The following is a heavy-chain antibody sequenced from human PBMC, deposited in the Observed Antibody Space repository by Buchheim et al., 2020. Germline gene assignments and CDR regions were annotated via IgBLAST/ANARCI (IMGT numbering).Heavy chain of an antibody. J-gene: IGHJ3*02. Sequence: QEQVVESGGGVVQPGRSLRLSCVASGFPFSSCGMHWVRQAPGKGLEWVAVICTDGSKKDYADSVKGRFTISRDNPQNTVLLEMESLRVEDTAVYCCARELQTGSTTGFDIWGHGT. CDR3: ARELQTGSTTGFDI. CDR2: ICTDGSKK. CDR1: GFPFSSCG. D-gene: IGHD1-14*01. V-gene: IGHV3-33*01.